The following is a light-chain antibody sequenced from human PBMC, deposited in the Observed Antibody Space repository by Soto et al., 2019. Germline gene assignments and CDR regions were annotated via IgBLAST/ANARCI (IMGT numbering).Light chain of an antibody. V-gene: IGKV3-11*01. CDR2: DAS. CDR3: QHRANWSIT. J-gene: IGKJ5*01. CDR1: HSVNTY. Sequence: DIMLTQSPATLSLSPGERATLSCRASHSVNTYLAWYQHKSGQAPRLLIYDASNRAIGIPARFSGTGSGTDFTLTIDSLEPEDFAVYYCQHRANWSITFGQGTRLDIK.